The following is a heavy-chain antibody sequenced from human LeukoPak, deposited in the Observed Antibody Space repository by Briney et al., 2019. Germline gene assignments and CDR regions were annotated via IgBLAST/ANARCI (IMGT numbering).Heavy chain of an antibody. CDR1: GGSISSGGYS. Sequence: PSETLSLTCAVSGGSISSGGYSWSWIRQPPGKGLEWIGYIYHSGSTYYNPSLKSRVTISVDTSKNQFSLKLSSVTAADTAVYYCARWKGSVIYSTKHSWFDPWGQGTLVTVSS. CDR2: IYHSGST. V-gene: IGHV4-30-2*01. J-gene: IGHJ5*02. D-gene: IGHD2-21*01. CDR3: ARWKGSVIYSTKHSWFDP.